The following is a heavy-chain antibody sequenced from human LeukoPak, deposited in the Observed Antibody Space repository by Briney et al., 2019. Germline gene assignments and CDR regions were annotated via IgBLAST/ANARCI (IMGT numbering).Heavy chain of an antibody. D-gene: IGHD6-13*01. CDR2: IRSSRSYT. V-gene: IGHV3-11*03. CDR1: GFTFSDYY. CDR3: ARSFAPTYSSSPYYFDY. Sequence: GGSLRLSCAASGFTFSDYYMSWIRQAPGKGMEWVSYIRSSRSYTNYADSVKGRFTISRDNAKNSLYLQMNSLRAEDTAVYYCARSFAPTYSSSPYYFDYWGQGTLVTVSS. J-gene: IGHJ4*02.